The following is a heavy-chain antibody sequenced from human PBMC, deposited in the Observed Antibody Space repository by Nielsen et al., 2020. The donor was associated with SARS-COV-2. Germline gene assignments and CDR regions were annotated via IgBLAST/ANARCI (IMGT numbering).Heavy chain of an antibody. CDR1: GGTFSRYG. CDR3: ARSNRRSGSDAFDI. CDR2: IIPIFGTA. J-gene: IGHJ3*02. Sequence: SVKVSCKASGGTFSRYGISWVRQAPGQGLEWMGGIIPIFGTANYAQKFQGRVTITADKPTSTAYMELSSLRSEDTAVYYCARSNRRSGSDAFDIWGQGTMVTVSS. V-gene: IGHV1-69*06. D-gene: IGHD3-3*01.